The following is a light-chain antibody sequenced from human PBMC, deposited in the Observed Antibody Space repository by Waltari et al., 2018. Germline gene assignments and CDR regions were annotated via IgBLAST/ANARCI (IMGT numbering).Light chain of an antibody. Sequence: DIVLTQSPATLSLSPGERASLSCRASQSIKFYLAWYQQRPGQAPRLLIYDTSIRATGVPARFSGSGSETDFTLTISSLEPEDFAVYYCQQRGSWPQITFGGGTRVEI. CDR3: QQRGSWPQIT. CDR1: QSIKFY. V-gene: IGKV3-11*01. J-gene: IGKJ4*01. CDR2: DTS.